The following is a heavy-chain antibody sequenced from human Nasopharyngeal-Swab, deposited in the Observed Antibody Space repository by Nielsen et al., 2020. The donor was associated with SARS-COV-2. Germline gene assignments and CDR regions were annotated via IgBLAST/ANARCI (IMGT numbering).Heavy chain of an antibody. CDR2: ISYDGSNK. J-gene: IGHJ4*02. Sequence: GESLKISCAASGFTFSSYGMHWVRQAPGKGLEWVAVISYDGSNKYYADSVKGRFTISRDNSKNTLYLQMNSLRAEDTAVYYCASSEMATMNFDYWGQGTLVTVSS. CDR1: GFTFSSYG. CDR3: ASSEMATMNFDY. V-gene: IGHV3-30*03. D-gene: IGHD5-24*01.